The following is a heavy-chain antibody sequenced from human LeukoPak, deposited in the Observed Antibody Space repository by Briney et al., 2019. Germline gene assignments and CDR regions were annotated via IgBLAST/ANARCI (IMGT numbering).Heavy chain of an antibody. CDR2: IYTSGST. V-gene: IGHV4-61*02. J-gene: IGHJ6*03. CDR3: ARDLQQWLSESQRNDYMDV. D-gene: IGHD6-19*01. CDR1: GGSISSGSYY. Sequence: SQTLSLTCTVSGGSISSGSYYWSWIRQPAGKGLEWIGRIYTSGSTNYSPSLKSRVTISVDTSKNQFSLKLSSVTAADTAVYYCARDLQQWLSESQRNDYMDVWVRGTAVTVSS.